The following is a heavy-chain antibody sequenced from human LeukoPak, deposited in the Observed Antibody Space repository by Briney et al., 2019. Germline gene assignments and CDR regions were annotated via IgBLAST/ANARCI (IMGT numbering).Heavy chain of an antibody. J-gene: IGHJ3*02. CDR1: GYTLTELS. V-gene: IGHV1-24*01. Sequence: ASVKVSCKVSGYTLTELSMHWVRQAPGKGLEWMGGFDPEDGETIYAQKFQGRVTMTEDTSTDTAYMELSSLRSEDTAVYYCATGGEYEMVRGAILNDAFDIWGQGTMVTVSS. CDR3: ATGGEYEMVRGAILNDAFDI. D-gene: IGHD3-10*01. CDR2: FDPEDGET.